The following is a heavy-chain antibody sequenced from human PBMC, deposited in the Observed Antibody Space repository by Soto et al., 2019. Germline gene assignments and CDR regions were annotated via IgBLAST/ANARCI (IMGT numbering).Heavy chain of an antibody. CDR1: GFTFSAYA. CDR2: IVGDASSI. Sequence: GGSLILSCAAYGFTFSAYARNWVRQAPGKGLEWVAVIVGDASSIDYADSVKGRFTISRDNSKNILYLQMTSLRVEDTATYFCAKDLRPDGRYDLDYWGQGTLVTVS. V-gene: IGHV3-23*01. D-gene: IGHD2-15*01. J-gene: IGHJ4*02. CDR3: AKDLRPDGRYDLDY.